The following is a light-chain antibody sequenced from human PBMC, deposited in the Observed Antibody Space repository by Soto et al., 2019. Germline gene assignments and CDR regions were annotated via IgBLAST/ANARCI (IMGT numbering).Light chain of an antibody. CDR1: GSDVGGYNY. J-gene: IGLJ3*02. CDR2: EVS. Sequence: QSVLTQPASVSGSPGQSITISCTGTGSDVGGYNYVSWYQQHPGKAPKLLIYEVSNRPSGVSNRFSGSKSGNTVSLTISGLQAEDEADYFCSSYTIYSTPNWVFGGGTKVTVL. CDR3: SSYTIYSTPNWV. V-gene: IGLV2-14*01.